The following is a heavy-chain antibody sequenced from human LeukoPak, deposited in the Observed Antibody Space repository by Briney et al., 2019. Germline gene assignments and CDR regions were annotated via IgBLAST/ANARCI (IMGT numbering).Heavy chain of an antibody. CDR1: GGSISSYY. D-gene: IGHD3-10*01. CDR2: IYYSGST. Sequence: SETLSLTCTVSGGSISSYYWGWIRQPPGRGLEWIGYIYYSGSTNYNPSLKSRVTISVDTSKNQFSLKLSSVTAADTAVYYCASLDYGSGSYVFDYWGQGTLVTVSS. J-gene: IGHJ4*02. CDR3: ASLDYGSGSYVFDY. V-gene: IGHV4-59*01.